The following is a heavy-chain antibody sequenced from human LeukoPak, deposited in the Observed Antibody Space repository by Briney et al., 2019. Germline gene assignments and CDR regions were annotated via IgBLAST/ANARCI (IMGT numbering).Heavy chain of an antibody. J-gene: IGHJ5*02. CDR3: ARAAAAGNWFDP. CDR2: INHSGST. CDR1: GGSFSGYY. D-gene: IGHD6-13*01. Sequence: PSETLSLTCVVYGGSFSGYYWSWIRQPPGKGLEWIGEINHSGSTNYNPSLKSRVTISVDPSKNQFSLKLSSVTAADTAVYYCARAAAAGNWFDPWGQGTLVTVSS. V-gene: IGHV4-34*01.